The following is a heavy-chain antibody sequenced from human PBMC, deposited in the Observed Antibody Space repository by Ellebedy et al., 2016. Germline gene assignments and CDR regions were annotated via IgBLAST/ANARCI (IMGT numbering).Heavy chain of an antibody. CDR2: INNDGGDT. Sequence: GESLKISXAASGLTFSNYGMHWVRQAPGQGLVWVSRINNDGGDTFYAESVKGRFTISRDNAKNTLYLQMNSLRAEDTALYYCARDQDGKGSTSDYWGQGTLVTVSP. D-gene: IGHD1-14*01. V-gene: IGHV3-74*01. J-gene: IGHJ4*02. CDR3: ARDQDGKGSTSDY. CDR1: GLTFSNYG.